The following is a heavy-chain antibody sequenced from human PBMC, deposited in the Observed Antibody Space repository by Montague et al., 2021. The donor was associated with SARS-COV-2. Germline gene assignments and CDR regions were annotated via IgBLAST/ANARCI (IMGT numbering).Heavy chain of an antibody. D-gene: IGHD3-10*01. Sequence: SETLSLTCAVHGGSFSTYSWNWIRQPPGKGLEWIGEIHLGGSTNYNPSLKSRVTISADTSKNQFSLKLTSVAAADTAVYYCARLGDGVVPSPILGVGPYYSYYYMDVWGQGTTVTVSS. CDR3: ARLGDGVVPSPILGVGPYYSYYYMDV. CDR1: GGSFSTYS. CDR2: IHLGGST. V-gene: IGHV4-34*01. J-gene: IGHJ6*03.